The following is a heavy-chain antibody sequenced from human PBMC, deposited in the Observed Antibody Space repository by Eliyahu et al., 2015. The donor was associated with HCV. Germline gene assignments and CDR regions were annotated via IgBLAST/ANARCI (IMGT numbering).Heavy chain of an antibody. D-gene: IGHD3-22*01. Sequence: QVQLVQSGAEVKKPGASVKVSCKASGYTFTNYAIHWVRQAPGQRLEWMGWINTGNGNTKYSQKFQGRVTITRDTSASTADMELSSLRSEDTAVYYCARSEPYTMIVVLITGKFDYWGQGTLVTVSS. J-gene: IGHJ4*02. CDR2: INTGNGNT. V-gene: IGHV1-3*04. CDR1: GYTFTNYA. CDR3: ARSEPYTMIVVLITGKFDY.